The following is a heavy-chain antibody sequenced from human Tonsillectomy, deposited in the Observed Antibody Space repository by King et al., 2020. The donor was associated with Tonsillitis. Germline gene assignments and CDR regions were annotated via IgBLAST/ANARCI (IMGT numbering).Heavy chain of an antibody. Sequence: QLVQSGAEVKKPGESLKISCKGSGYTFTTYWIGWVRQMPGKGLEWMGIIYPGDSDTSYSPSFQGHVTISADKSISTAYLQWSSLKASDTAMYYCAGLNAVDTSNLFDSWGQGTLVTVSS. J-gene: IGHJ4*02. V-gene: IGHV5-51*01. CDR1: GYTFTTYW. D-gene: IGHD3-9*01. CDR3: AGLNAVDTSNLFDS. CDR2: IYPGDSDT.